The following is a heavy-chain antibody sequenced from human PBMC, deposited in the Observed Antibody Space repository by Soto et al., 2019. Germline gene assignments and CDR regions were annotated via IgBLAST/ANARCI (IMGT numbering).Heavy chain of an antibody. CDR2: IYYSGST. Sequence: QVQLQESGPGLVKPSQTLSLTCTVSGGSISSGGYSWTWIRQHPGKGLEWIGYIYYSGSTYYKPSLKVRVTIAVATSKNQLSLKLSSVTAADTAVYYCAGASPWHPGACDIWGQGTTVTVSS. V-gene: IGHV4-31*03. CDR3: AGASPWHPGACDI. CDR1: GGSISSGGYS. J-gene: IGHJ3*02. D-gene: IGHD5-12*01.